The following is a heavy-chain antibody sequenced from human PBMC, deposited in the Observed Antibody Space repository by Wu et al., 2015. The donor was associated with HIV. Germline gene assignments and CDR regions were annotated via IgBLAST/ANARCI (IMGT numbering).Heavy chain of an antibody. CDR3: VTNMIVNPGYNWFDP. J-gene: IGHJ5*02. Sequence: QVQLVQSGVEVKKPGASAKVSCKVSGSNLRKISIHWVRQAPGKGLEWMGGFVPEDDLTIYAPKFQGRVRMAEDTSTDTAYMQMNSLKSEDTAVYYCVTNMIVNPGYNWFDPWGQGTLVTVSS. CDR1: GSNLRKIS. V-gene: IGHV1-24*01. D-gene: IGHD3-16*01. CDR2: FVPEDDLT.